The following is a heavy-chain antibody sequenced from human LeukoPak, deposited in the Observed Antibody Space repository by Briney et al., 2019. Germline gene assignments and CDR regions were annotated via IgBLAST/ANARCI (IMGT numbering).Heavy chain of an antibody. CDR3: ATRRQYSSFHNWFDP. J-gene: IGHJ5*02. CDR1: GGSISSGGYY. Sequence: SETLSLTCTVSGGSISSGGYYWSWIRQHPGTGLEWLGYIYYSGSTYYNPSLKSRVTISVDTSKNQFSLKLSSVTAADTAVYYCATRRQYSSFHNWFDPWGQGTLVTVSS. D-gene: IGHD6-6*01. V-gene: IGHV4-31*03. CDR2: IYYSGST.